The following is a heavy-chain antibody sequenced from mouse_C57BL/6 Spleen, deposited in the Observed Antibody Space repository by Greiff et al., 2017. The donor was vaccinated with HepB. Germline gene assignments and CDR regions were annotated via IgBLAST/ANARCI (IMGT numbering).Heavy chain of an antibody. Sequence: VQLKQSGGGLVKPGGSLKLSCAASGFTFSDYGMHWVRQAPEKGLEWVAYISSGSSTIYYADTVKGRFTISRDNAKNTLVLQMTSLRSEDTAMYYCARAYYSNYEDYAMDYWGQGTSVTVSS. CDR2: ISSGSSTI. D-gene: IGHD2-5*01. CDR1: GFTFSDYG. J-gene: IGHJ4*01. V-gene: IGHV5-17*01. CDR3: ARAYYSNYEDYAMDY.